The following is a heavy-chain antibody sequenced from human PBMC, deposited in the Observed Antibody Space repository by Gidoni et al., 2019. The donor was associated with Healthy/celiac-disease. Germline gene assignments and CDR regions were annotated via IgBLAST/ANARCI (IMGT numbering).Heavy chain of an antibody. V-gene: IGHV3-30*18. CDR3: SKKNYYYMDV. J-gene: IGHJ6*03. Sequence: SCYGMHWVRQAPGKGLEWLAVISYDGSNKYYADSVKGRFTISRDNSKNTLYLQINSLRAEDTAVYYCSKKNYYYMDVWGKGTTVTVSS. CDR1: SCYG. CDR2: ISYDGSNK.